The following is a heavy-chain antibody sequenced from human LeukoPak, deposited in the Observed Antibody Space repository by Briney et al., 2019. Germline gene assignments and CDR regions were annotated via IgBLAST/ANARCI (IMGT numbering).Heavy chain of an antibody. D-gene: IGHD3-22*01. CDR2: IYTSGST. Sequence: SETLSLTCTVSGGSISSGSYYWTWIRQPAGKGLEWIGRIYTSGSTNYNPSLKSRVTISVDTSKNQFSLKLSSVTAADTAVYYCARTLYYYDSSRYGGFDYWGQGTLVTVSS. V-gene: IGHV4-61*02. CDR3: ARTLYYYDSSRYGGFDY. CDR1: GGSISSGSYY. J-gene: IGHJ4*02.